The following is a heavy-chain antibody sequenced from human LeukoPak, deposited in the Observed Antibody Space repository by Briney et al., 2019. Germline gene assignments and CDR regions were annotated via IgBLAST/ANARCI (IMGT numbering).Heavy chain of an antibody. CDR1: GFTFSSFA. Sequence: GGSLRLSCAASGFTFSSFAMSWVRQAPGKGLDWVSSISGSGAGTYYADSVKGRFTISRDNSKNTLYLQMNSLRAEDTAVYYCARPAPPDYYDSSGYLDYWGQGTLVTVSS. CDR3: ARPAPPDYYDSSGYLDY. D-gene: IGHD3-22*01. V-gene: IGHV3-23*01. J-gene: IGHJ4*02. CDR2: ISGSGAGT.